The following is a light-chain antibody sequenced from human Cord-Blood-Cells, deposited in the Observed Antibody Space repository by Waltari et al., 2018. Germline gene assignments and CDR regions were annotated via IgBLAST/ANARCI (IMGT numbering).Light chain of an antibody. Sequence: EIQMTQSPSSMSASVGDRVTINCRASQGISSYLNWNQQKPGKATKLLIYAASSLQSGVPSRFSGSGSGTDFTLTISSLQPEDFATYYCQQSYSTPRTFGQGTKVEIK. V-gene: IGKV1-39*01. J-gene: IGKJ1*01. CDR1: QGISSY. CDR2: AAS. CDR3: QQSYSTPRT.